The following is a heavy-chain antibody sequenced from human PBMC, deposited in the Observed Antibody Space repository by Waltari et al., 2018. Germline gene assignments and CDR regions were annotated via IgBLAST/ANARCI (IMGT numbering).Heavy chain of an antibody. CDR2: VNPNSGNT. CDR1: GYTFTSYD. CDR3: ARGHLSDRSGPYYYGMDV. J-gene: IGHJ6*02. Sequence: QVQLVQSGAEVKKPGASVKVSCKASGYTFTSYDINWVRQATGHGPEWMGWVNPNSGNTGYAQKFQGRVTMTRNTAISTAYMELSNLRSEDTAVYYCARGHLSDRSGPYYYGMDVWGQGTTVTVSS. V-gene: IGHV1-8*01.